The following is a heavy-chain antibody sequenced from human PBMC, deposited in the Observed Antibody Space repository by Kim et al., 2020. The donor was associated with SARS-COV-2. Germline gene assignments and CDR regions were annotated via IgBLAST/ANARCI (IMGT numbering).Heavy chain of an antibody. CDR3: ARHDPARIYGMDV. V-gene: IGHV4-39*01. D-gene: IGHD2-15*01. Sequence: TPTPKSRVTIAVDTSKNQFSLKLSSVTAADTAVYYCARHDPARIYGMDVWGQGTTVTVSS. J-gene: IGHJ6*02.